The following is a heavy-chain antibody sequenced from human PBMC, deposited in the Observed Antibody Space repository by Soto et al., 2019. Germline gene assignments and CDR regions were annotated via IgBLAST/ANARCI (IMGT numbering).Heavy chain of an antibody. D-gene: IGHD3-16*01. CDR1: GFTFSSYG. J-gene: IGHJ4*02. CDR2: ISYDGSNK. CDR3: AKAHQPYVGGIYGVDY. Sequence: GGSLRLSCAASGFTFSSYGMHWVRQAPGKGLEWVAVISYDGSNKYYADSVKGRFTISRDNSKNTLYLQMNSLRAEDTAVYYCAKAHQPYVGGIYGVDYWGQGTLVTVSS. V-gene: IGHV3-30*18.